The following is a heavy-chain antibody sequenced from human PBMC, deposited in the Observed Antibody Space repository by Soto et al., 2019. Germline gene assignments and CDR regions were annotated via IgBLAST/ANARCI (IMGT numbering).Heavy chain of an antibody. CDR3: ARGRRYYDSSGYSYDFQFDY. J-gene: IGHJ4*02. CDR2: IYYSGST. D-gene: IGHD3-22*01. Sequence: SETLSLTCTVSGGSISGDYYWSWIRQPPGKGLEWIGYIYYSGSTYYNPSLKSRVTISVDTSKNQFSLKLNSVTAADTAVYYCARGRRYYDSSGYSYDFQFDYWGQGTLVTVPS. V-gene: IGHV4-30-4*01. CDR1: GGSISGDYY.